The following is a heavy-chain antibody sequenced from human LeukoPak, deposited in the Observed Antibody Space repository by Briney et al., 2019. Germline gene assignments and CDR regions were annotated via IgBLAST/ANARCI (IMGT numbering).Heavy chain of an antibody. Sequence: ASVKVSCKASGYTFTGYYMHWVRQAPGEGLEWMGWINPKIGGTKYAQKLQGRVTMTRDTSISTAYMELSRLRFDDTAVYYCAKDRGDSSSWFYFDYWGQGTLVTVSS. J-gene: IGHJ4*02. CDR2: INPKIGGT. CDR3: AKDRGDSSSWFYFDY. V-gene: IGHV1-2*02. D-gene: IGHD6-13*01. CDR1: GYTFTGYY.